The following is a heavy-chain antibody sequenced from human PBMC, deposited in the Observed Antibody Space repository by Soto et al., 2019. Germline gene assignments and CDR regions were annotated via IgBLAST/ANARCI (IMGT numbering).Heavy chain of an antibody. CDR1: GFTFSSYA. Sequence: QVQLVESGGGVVQPGRSLRLSCAASGFTFSSYAMHWVRQAPGKGLEWVAVISYDGSNKYYADSVKGRFTISRDNSKNTLYLQMNGLRAEDTAVYYCAKVGYGGEGAVYWYFDLWGRGTLVTVSS. CDR3: AKVGYGGEGAVYWYFDL. V-gene: IGHV3-30-3*01. J-gene: IGHJ2*01. D-gene: IGHD4-17*01. CDR2: ISYDGSNK.